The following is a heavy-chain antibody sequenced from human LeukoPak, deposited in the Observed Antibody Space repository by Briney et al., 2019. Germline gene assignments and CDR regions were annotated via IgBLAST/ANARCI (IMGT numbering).Heavy chain of an antibody. V-gene: IGHV1-2*06. D-gene: IGHD3-22*01. J-gene: IGHJ4*02. CDR3: ARGTDYYDSSGYYTDY. CDR2: INPNSGGT. CDR1: GYTFTGYY. Sequence: ASVKVSCKASGYTFTGYYMHWVRQAPGQGLEWMGRINPNSGGTNYAQKFQGRVTMTRDTSISTAYMELSRLRSDDTAVYYCARGTDYYDSSGYYTDYWGQGTLVTVSS.